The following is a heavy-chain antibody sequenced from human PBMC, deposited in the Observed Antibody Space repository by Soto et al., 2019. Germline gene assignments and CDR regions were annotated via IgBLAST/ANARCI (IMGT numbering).Heavy chain of an antibody. Sequence: QVQLVQSGAEVKKPGSSVKVSCKASGGTFSSYAISWVRQAPGQGLEWMGGIIPIFGTANYAQKFQGRVTITADESTSTAYMELSSLRSEDTAVYYCARDDFWRGYRYYCYDMDVRGQGTTVTVSS. J-gene: IGHJ6*02. CDR3: ARDDFWRGYRYYCYDMDV. CDR2: IIPIFGTA. D-gene: IGHD3-3*01. V-gene: IGHV1-69*01. CDR1: GGTFSSYA.